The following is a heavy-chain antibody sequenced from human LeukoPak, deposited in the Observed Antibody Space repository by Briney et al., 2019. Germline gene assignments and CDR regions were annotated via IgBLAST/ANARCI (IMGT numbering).Heavy chain of an antibody. V-gene: IGHV3-53*01. CDR1: GFTVDSNY. D-gene: IGHD3-22*01. J-gene: IGHJ4*02. CDR3: ARGDDSGYYDYFDY. Sequence: GGSLRLSCAASGFTVDSNYLSWVRQAPGKGLEWVSTIYTGGNTYYAASVKGRFTISRDFSKNTVFLHVNSLRAEDTAVYYCARGDDSGYYDYFDYWGQGALATVSS. CDR2: IYTGGNT.